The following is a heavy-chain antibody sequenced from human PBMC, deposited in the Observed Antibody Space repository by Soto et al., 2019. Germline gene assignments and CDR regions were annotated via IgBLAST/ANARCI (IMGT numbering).Heavy chain of an antibody. CDR1: GFTCSSYA. CDR3: AKFLGIYGSGSYYNPKGFYFDY. J-gene: IGHJ4*02. CDR2: ISGSGGST. V-gene: IGHV3-23*01. Sequence: GGSLRLSCAASGFTCSSYAMSWVRQAPGKGLEWVSAISGSGGSTYYADSVKGRFTISRDNSKNTLYLQMNSLRAEDTAVYYCAKFLGIYGSGSYYNPKGFYFDYWGQGTLVTVSS. D-gene: IGHD3-10*01.